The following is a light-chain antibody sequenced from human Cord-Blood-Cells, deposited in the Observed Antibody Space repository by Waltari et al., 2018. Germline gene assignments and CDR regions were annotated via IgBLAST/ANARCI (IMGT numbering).Light chain of an antibody. CDR2: EGS. CDR3: CSYAGSSYV. J-gene: IGLJ1*01. Sequence: QSALTQPASVSGSPGQSITISCTGTSSDVGSYNLVSWYQQHPGKAPKLMIYEGSKPPSGVSNPFPGSKSGKTASLTISGLQAEDEADYFCCSYAGSSYVFGTGTKVTVL. CDR1: SSDVGSYNL. V-gene: IGLV2-23*01.